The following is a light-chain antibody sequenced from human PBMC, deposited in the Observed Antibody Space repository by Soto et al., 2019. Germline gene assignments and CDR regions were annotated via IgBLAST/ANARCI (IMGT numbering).Light chain of an antibody. CDR3: QQRSDWPRT. CDR2: DAS. CDR1: QSVSRS. J-gene: IGKJ1*01. Sequence: EIVLTQSPATLSLSPGERATLSCRASQSVSRSLTWYQQKPGQAPRLLIYDASNRATDIPARFSGSGSGTDFTLTISSLEPEDFAVYYCQQRSDWPRTFGQGTKVEIK. V-gene: IGKV3-11*01.